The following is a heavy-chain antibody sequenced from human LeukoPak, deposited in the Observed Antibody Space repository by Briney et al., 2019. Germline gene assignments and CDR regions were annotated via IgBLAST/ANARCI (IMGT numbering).Heavy chain of an antibody. CDR2: INPNSGGT. D-gene: IGHD2-2*02. V-gene: IGHV1-2*02. Sequence: GASVKVSCKASGYTFTGYYMHWVRQAPGQGLEWMGWINPNSGGTNYAQKFQGRVTMTRDTSISTAYMELSRLISDDTAVCYCARVGVVVVVPAAIRRNWFDPWGQGTLVTVSS. J-gene: IGHJ5*02. CDR1: GYTFTGYY. CDR3: ARVGVVVVVPAAIRRNWFDP.